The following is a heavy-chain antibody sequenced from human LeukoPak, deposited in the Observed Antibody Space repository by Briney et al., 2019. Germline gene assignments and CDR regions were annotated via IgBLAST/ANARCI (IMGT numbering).Heavy chain of an antibody. CDR3: ARGGYSYDYAFDI. D-gene: IGHD5-18*01. V-gene: IGHV4-59*01. CDR1: GGSISSYY. J-gene: IGHJ3*02. CDR2: IYYSGSI. Sequence: PSETLSLTCAVSGGSISSYYWSWIRQPPGKGLEWIGYIYYSGSINYNPSLKSRVTISVDTSKNQFSLKLSFVTAADTAVYYCARGGYSYDYAFDIWGQGTMVTVSS.